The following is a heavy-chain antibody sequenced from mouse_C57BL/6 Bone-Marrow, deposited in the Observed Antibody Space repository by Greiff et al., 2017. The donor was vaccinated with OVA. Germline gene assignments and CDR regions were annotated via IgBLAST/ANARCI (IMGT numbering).Heavy chain of an antibody. CDR1: GYTFTSYG. Sequence: VQLQQSGAELARPGASVKLSCKASGYTFTSYGISWVKQRTGQGLAWIGEIYPRSGNTYYNEKFKGKATLTADKSSSTAYMELRSLTSADSAVYICVRAKGRGYWGEGTTLTESS. V-gene: IGHV1-81*01. CDR2: IYPRSGNT. CDR3: VRAKGRGY. J-gene: IGHJ2*01.